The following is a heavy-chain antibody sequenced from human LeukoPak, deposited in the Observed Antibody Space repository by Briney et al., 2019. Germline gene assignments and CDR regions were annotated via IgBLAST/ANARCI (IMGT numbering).Heavy chain of an antibody. D-gene: IGHD3-22*01. Sequence: SETLSLTCTVSTGSVSSGTYYWSWIRQPPGKALEWIGNIYYSGSTNYNPSLKSRATISVDTSKNQFSLKLSSVTAADTAVYYCARETPHYYGTSGYYPGYFDYWGQGTLVTVSS. CDR2: IYYSGST. V-gene: IGHV4-61*01. CDR3: ARETPHYYGTSGYYPGYFDY. CDR1: TGSVSSGTYY. J-gene: IGHJ4*02.